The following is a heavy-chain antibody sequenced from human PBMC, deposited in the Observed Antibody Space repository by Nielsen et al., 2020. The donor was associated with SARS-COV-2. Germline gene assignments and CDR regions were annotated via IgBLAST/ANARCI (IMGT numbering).Heavy chain of an antibody. Sequence: WVRQAPGQGLEWMGGIIPIFGTANYAQKFQGRVTITADKSTSTAYMELSSLRSEDTAVYYCARDRPTDYYDSSGYYFDYWGQATLVTVSS. D-gene: IGHD3-22*01. CDR2: IIPIFGTA. J-gene: IGHJ4*02. V-gene: IGHV1-69*06. CDR3: ARDRPTDYYDSSGYYFDY.